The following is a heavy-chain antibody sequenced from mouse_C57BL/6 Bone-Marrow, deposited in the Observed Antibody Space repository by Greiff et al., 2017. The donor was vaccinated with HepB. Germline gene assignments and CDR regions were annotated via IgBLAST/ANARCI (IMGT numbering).Heavy chain of an antibody. V-gene: IGHV12-3*01. CDR2: ITHSGET. J-gene: IGHJ2*01. CDR1: GFPITSGYY. Sequence: VQLQQSGPGLVKPSQSLFLTFSITGFPITSGYYWIWIRKSPGKPLEWMGYITHSGETFYNPSLQSPISITRETSKNQFFLQLNSVTTEDTAMYYCAGVLTGRNYYFDYWGQGTTLTVSS. CDR3: AGVLTGRNYYFDY. D-gene: IGHD4-1*01.